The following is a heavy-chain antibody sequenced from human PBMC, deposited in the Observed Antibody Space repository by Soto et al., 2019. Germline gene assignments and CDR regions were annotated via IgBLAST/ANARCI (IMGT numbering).Heavy chain of an antibody. CDR2: IKEDGSEK. CDR1: GFSFGSYW. V-gene: IGHV3-7*01. CDR3: ARDEGCGGGSCYSIWRY. J-gene: IGHJ4*02. Sequence: EVQLVESGGGLVQPGGSLRLSCAASGFSFGSYWISWVRQAPGKGLEWVANIKEDGSEKYCVDSVKGRFTISRDNAKNSLYLQMNSLRAEDTAVYYCARDEGCGGGSCYSIWRYWGQGTLVTVPP. D-gene: IGHD2-15*01.